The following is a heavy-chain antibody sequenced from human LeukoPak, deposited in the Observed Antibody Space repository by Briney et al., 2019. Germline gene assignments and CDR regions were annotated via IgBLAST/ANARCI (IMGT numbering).Heavy chain of an antibody. V-gene: IGHV4-61*02. D-gene: IGHD6-19*01. CDR3: ARTGEQWRGRGVDY. CDR2: IYTSGST. Sequence: ASQTLSLTCTVSGGSISSGSYYWSWIRQPAGKGLEWIGRIYTSGSTNYNPSLKSRVTISVDTSKSQFSLKLSSVTAADTAVYYCARTGEQWRGRGVDYWGQGTLVTVSS. CDR1: GGSISSGSYY. J-gene: IGHJ4*02.